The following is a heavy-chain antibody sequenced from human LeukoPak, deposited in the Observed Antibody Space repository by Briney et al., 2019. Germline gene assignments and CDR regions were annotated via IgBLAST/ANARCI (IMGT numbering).Heavy chain of an antibody. J-gene: IGHJ5*02. Sequence: GASVKVSCKASGYTFTSYYMHWVRQAPGQGLEWMGIINPSGGSTSYARKFQGRVTMTRDTSTSTVYMELSSLRSEDTAVYYCTREDLQLDWFDPWGQGTLVTVSS. V-gene: IGHV1-46*01. CDR3: TREDLQLDWFDP. CDR1: GYTFTSYY. D-gene: IGHD6-6*01. CDR2: INPSGGST.